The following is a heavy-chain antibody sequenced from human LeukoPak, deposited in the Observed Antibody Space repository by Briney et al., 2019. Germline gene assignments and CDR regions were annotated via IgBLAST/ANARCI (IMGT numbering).Heavy chain of an antibody. CDR2: ISGSGGST. CDR3: AKALEHYYYSPAWFDP. D-gene: IGHD3-16*01. V-gene: IGHV3-23*01. CDR1: GFTFSSYA. Sequence: GGSLRLSCAASGFTFSSYAMSWVRQAPGKGLEWVSAISGSGGSTYYADSVKGRFTISRDNSKNTLYLQMNSLRAEDTAVYYCAKALEHYYYSPAWFDPWGQGTLVTVSS. J-gene: IGHJ5*02.